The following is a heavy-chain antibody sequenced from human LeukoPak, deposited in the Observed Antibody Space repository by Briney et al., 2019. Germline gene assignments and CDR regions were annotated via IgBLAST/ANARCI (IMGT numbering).Heavy chain of an antibody. CDR1: GGSISSYY. J-gene: IGHJ5*02. CDR2: IYTSGST. V-gene: IGHV4-4*07. CDR3: AGYSSSSGADWFDP. D-gene: IGHD6-6*01. Sequence: PSETLSLTCTVSGGSISSYYWSWIRQPAGKGLEWIGRIYTSGSTNYNPSLKSRVTMSVDTSKNQFSLKLSSVTAADTAVYYCAGYSSSSGADWFDPWGQGTLVTVSS.